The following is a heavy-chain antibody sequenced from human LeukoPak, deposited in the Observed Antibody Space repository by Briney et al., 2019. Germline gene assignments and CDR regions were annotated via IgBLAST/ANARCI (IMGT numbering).Heavy chain of an antibody. CDR1: GSRFTSYW. Sequence: GEPLQISCKGSGSRFTSYWIGWVRRLPGKGLEWMGIIYPGDSDTRYSPSFQGQVTISADKSISTAYLQWSSLKASDTAMYYCARAIAVSGRYYYYYMDVWGKGTTVTVSS. CDR3: ARAIAVSGRYYYYYMDV. V-gene: IGHV5-51*01. J-gene: IGHJ6*03. D-gene: IGHD6-19*01. CDR2: IYPGDSDT.